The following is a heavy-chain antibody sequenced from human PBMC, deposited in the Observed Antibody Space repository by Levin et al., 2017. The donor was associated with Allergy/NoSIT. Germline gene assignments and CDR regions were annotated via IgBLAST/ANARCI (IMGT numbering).Heavy chain of an antibody. CDR1: GGSIGNSNFH. D-gene: IGHD1-26*01. J-gene: IGHJ4*02. Sequence: SETLSLTCTVSGGSIGNSNFHWGWYRQPPGTGLEWLGTISDTGRTFYNPSVRSPVIISVDTSNNQFSLKLTFVTAADTAVYFCAREKWGSTVPDHWGLGTLVTVSS. V-gene: IGHV4-39*07. CDR2: ISDTGRT. CDR3: AREKWGSTVPDH.